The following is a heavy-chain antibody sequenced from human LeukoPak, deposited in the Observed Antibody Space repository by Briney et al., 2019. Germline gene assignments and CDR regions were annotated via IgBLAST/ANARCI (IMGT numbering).Heavy chain of an antibody. Sequence: ASVKVSCKASGGTFSSYAISWVRQAPGQGLEWMGGIIPIFGTANYAQKFQGRVTITADESTSTAYVELSSLRSEDTAVYYCARDRPSFPRYYFDYWGQGTLVTVSS. V-gene: IGHV1-69*13. J-gene: IGHJ4*02. CDR2: IIPIFGTA. D-gene: IGHD3-16*02. CDR3: ARDRPSFPRYYFDY. CDR1: GGTFSSYA.